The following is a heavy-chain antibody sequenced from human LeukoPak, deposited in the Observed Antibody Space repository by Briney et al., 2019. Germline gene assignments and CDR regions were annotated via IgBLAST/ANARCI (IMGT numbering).Heavy chain of an antibody. V-gene: IGHV1-2*02. Sequence: ASVKVSCKASGYTFSGYYMHWVRQAPGQGLEWMGWINPNSGGTKYVQKFQGRVTMTRDTSISTAYMELSRLRSDDTAAYYCASGSLASYLGHWGQGTLVTVSS. CDR2: INPNSGGT. D-gene: IGHD3-16*01. J-gene: IGHJ4*02. CDR3: ASGSLASYLGH. CDR1: GYTFSGYY.